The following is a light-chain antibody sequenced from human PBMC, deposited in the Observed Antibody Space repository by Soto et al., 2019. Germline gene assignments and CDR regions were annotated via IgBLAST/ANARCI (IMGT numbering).Light chain of an antibody. J-gene: IGKJ1*01. Sequence: DIQMTQSPSSLSASVGNRVTITCQASQDIATYLNWYQQKPGKAPNLLIYDASNLETGVPSRFSGGGSGTHFTFTISNLQPGDIATYYCQQYDNLPPTWTFGQGTKVDI. V-gene: IGKV1-33*01. CDR1: QDIATY. CDR2: DAS. CDR3: QQYDNLPPTWT.